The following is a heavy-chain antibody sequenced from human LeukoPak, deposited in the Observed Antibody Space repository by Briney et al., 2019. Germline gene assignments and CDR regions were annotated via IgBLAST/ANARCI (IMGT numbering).Heavy chain of an antibody. J-gene: IGHJ4*02. CDR2: IIPILGIA. CDR3: ARGESITTPDY. V-gene: IGHV1-69*02. D-gene: IGHD3-22*01. CDR1: GGAFSSYT. Sequence: ASVKVSCKASGGAFSSYTISWVRQAPGQGLEWMGRIIPILGIANYAQKFQGRVTITADKSTSTAYMELSSLRSEDTAVYYCARGESITTPDYWGQGTLVTVSS.